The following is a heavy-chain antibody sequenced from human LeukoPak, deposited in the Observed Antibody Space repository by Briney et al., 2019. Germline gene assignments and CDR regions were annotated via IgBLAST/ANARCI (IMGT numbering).Heavy chain of an antibody. J-gene: IGHJ4*02. CDR2: ISSSSSYI. CDR1: GFTFSSYS. CDR3: ARTATDTGEFDY. D-gene: IGHD6-13*01. Sequence: PGGSLRLSCAASGFTFSSYSMNWVRQAPGKGLEWVSSISSSSSYIYYADSVKGRFTISRDDAKNSLYLQMNSLRAEDTAVYYCARTATDTGEFDYWGQGTLVTVSS. V-gene: IGHV3-21*01.